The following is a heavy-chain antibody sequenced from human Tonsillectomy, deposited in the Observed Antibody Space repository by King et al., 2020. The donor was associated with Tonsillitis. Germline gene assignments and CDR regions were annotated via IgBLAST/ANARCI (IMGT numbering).Heavy chain of an antibody. CDR3: AKDEVVVVPAAMPAYFDY. CDR2: ISYDGSNK. D-gene: IGHD2-2*01. Sequence: VQLVESGGGVVQPGRSLRLSCAVSGFTFSSYGMHWVRQAPGKGLEWVAVISYDGSNKYYADSVKGRFTISRDNSKNTLYLQMNSLRAEDTAVYYCAKDEVVVVPAAMPAYFDYWGQGTLVTVSS. J-gene: IGHJ4*02. V-gene: IGHV3-30*18. CDR1: GFTFSSYG.